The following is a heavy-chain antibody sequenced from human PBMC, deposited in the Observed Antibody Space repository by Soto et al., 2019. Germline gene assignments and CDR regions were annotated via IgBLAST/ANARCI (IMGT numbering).Heavy chain of an antibody. CDR3: ARLGGYYQAFDS. CDR2: IYYSGRT. Sequence: SETLSLTCTVSGGSISSGDYYWSWIRQPPGKGLEWIGYIYYSGRTNYNPSLKSRVTISVDSSKNQFSLKLDSVTAADTAVYYCARLGGYYQAFDSWGQGTLVTVSS. D-gene: IGHD3-22*01. V-gene: IGHV4-61*08. J-gene: IGHJ4*02. CDR1: GGSISSGDYY.